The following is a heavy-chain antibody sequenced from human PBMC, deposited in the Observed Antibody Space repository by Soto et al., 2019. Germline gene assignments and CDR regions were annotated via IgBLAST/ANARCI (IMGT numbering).Heavy chain of an antibody. Sequence: QVQLQESGPGLVKPSQTLSLTCTVSGGSISSGDYYWSWIRQPPGKGLEWIGYIYYSGSTYYNPSLRSRFTISVDTSKNQFSLKLSSVTAADTAVYYCARGLRFLEWLPRGLGGMDVWGQGTTVTVSS. V-gene: IGHV4-30-4*01. CDR3: ARGLRFLEWLPRGLGGMDV. CDR1: GGSISSGDYY. D-gene: IGHD3-3*01. J-gene: IGHJ6*02. CDR2: IYYSGST.